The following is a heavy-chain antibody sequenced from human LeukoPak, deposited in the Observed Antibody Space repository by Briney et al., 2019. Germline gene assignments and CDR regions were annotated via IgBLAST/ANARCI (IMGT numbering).Heavy chain of an antibody. D-gene: IGHD1-7*01. V-gene: IGHV4-39*01. CDR2: VYYSGTT. CDR3: VRQNSDYYYYYLDF. CDR1: GGSVSSSSSY. Sequence: SETLSLTCTVSGGSVSSSSSYWAWIRQPPGRGLEWIGSVYYSGTTYYNTSLESRVTISEDTSRNRFSLILSSVTAADTAVYYCVRQNSDYYYYYLDFWGEGTTVIVSS. J-gene: IGHJ6*03.